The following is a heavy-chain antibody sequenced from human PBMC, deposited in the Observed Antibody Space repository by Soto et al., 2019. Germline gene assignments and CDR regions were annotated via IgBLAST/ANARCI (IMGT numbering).Heavy chain of an antibody. V-gene: IGHV6-1*01. CDR1: GDSVSSNSAA. CDR2: TYYRSKWYN. J-gene: IGHJ3*02. CDR3: ARDRSLGWDHSLDAFDS. Sequence: SQTLSLTCAISGDSVSSNSAAWNWIRQSPSRGLEWLGRTYYRSKWYNDYAVSVKSRITINPDTSKNQFSLQLNSVTPEDTAVYYCARDRSLGWDHSLDAFDSWDQGTMVTVSS. D-gene: IGHD1-26*01.